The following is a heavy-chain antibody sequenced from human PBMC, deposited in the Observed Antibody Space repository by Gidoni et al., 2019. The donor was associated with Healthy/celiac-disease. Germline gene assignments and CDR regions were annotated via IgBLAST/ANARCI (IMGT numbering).Heavy chain of an antibody. V-gene: IGHV5-51*03. CDR2: IYPGDSET. Sequence: EVQLVQSGAEVKKPGESLKISCKGSGYSFTSNWIAWVRQMPGKGLEWLGIIYPGDSETRYSPSFQGQVTISVDKSISTAYLQWSSLKASDTAVYYCARGGYSSGWVFDYWGQGTLVTVSS. CDR3: ARGGYSSGWVFDY. J-gene: IGHJ4*02. CDR1: GYSFTSNW. D-gene: IGHD6-19*01.